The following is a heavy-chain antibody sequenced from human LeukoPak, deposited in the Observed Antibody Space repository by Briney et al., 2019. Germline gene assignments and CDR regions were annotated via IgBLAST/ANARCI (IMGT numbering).Heavy chain of an antibody. CDR2: ITGSGGST. V-gene: IGHV3-23*01. J-gene: IGHJ4*02. CDR1: GSTFSTYA. D-gene: IGHD1-26*01. Sequence: PGGSLRLSCAASGSTFSTYAMTWVRQAPGKGLEWVSAITGSGGSTYYADSVKGRFTISRDNSKNTLYLQMNSLRAEDTAVYYCAKRSGSYCFDYWGQGTLVTVSS. CDR3: AKRSGSYCFDY.